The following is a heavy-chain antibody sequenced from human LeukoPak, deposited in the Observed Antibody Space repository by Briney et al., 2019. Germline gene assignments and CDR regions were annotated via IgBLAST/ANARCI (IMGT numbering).Heavy chain of an antibody. CDR2: IIPILGIA. CDR1: GGTFSSYT. Sequence: GASVKVSCKASGGTFSSYTISWVRQAPGQGLEWMGRIIPILGIANYAQKFQGRVTITADKSTSTAYMELSSLRSEDTAVYYCARDPVSLLDALTSMVVTGDWGQGTLVTVSS. J-gene: IGHJ4*02. V-gene: IGHV1-69*04. CDR3: ARDPVSLLDALTSMVVTGD. D-gene: IGHD4-23*01.